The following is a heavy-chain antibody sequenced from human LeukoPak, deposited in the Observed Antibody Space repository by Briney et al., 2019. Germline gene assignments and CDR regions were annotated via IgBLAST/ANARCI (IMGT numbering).Heavy chain of an antibody. Sequence: NSSETLSLTCAVYGGSFSGYYWSWIRQPPGKGLEWIGEINHGGSTNYNPSLKSRVTISVDTSKNQFSLKLRSVTAADTAMCYCARRPYYDFWSGYYYAFDIWGQGTMVTVSS. CDR2: INHGGST. D-gene: IGHD3-3*01. J-gene: IGHJ3*02. CDR1: GGSFSGYY. V-gene: IGHV4-34*01. CDR3: ARRPYYDFWSGYYYAFDI.